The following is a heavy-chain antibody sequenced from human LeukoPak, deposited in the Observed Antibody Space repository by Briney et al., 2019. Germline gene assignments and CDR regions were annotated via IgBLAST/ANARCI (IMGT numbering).Heavy chain of an antibody. J-gene: IGHJ6*02. CDR1: GGSISSGGYY. CDR3: ARVGGSGSPDYYYYGVDV. CDR2: IYYSGST. D-gene: IGHD3-10*01. V-gene: IGHV4-31*03. Sequence: SETLSLTCTVSGGSISSGGYYWSWIRQHPGKGLEWIGYIYYSGSTYYNPSLKSRVTISVDTSKNQFSLKLSSVTAADTAVYYCARVGGSGSPDYYYYGVDVWGQGTTVTVSS.